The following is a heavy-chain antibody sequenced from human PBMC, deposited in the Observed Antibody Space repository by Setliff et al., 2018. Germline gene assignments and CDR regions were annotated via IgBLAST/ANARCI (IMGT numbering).Heavy chain of an antibody. D-gene: IGHD3-3*01. V-gene: IGHV4-39*07. CDR2: VYYSGYT. CDR1: GGSVSSTSHY. Sequence: SETLSLTCNVSGGSVSSTSHYWGWIRQPPGKGVEWIGSVYYSGYTYYNPSLKRRVSISVDTSKNQFSLKLSSVTAADTAIYYCRFWSGYYKNDYWGQGTLVTVSS. CDR3: RFWSGYYKNDY. J-gene: IGHJ4*02.